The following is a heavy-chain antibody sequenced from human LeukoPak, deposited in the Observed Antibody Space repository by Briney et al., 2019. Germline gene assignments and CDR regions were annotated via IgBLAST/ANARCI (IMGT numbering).Heavy chain of an antibody. CDR2: ISDSGGST. Sequence: GGSLRLSCAASGFTFSSYAMNGVRQAPGKGLEWVSSISDSGGSTYYADSVKGRFTFSRDNSKNTLYLQMNSLRAEDTAVYYCAKDPGVYGSGSYPTYFDYWGQGTLVTVSS. D-gene: IGHD3-10*01. CDR3: AKDPGVYGSGSYPTYFDY. V-gene: IGHV3-23*01. J-gene: IGHJ4*02. CDR1: GFTFSSYA.